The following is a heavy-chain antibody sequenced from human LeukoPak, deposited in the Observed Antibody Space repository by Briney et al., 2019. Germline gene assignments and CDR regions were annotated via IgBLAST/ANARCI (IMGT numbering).Heavy chain of an antibody. Sequence: GASVKVSCKASGYTFTSYGISWVRQAPGQGLEWMGWISAYNGNTNYAQKLQGRVTMTTDTSTSAAYMELRSLRSDDTALYYGAREWGSGWYWAFDSWGQGTLVTVS. V-gene: IGHV1-18*01. CDR3: AREWGSGWYWAFDS. D-gene: IGHD6-19*01. CDR1: GYTFTSYG. CDR2: ISAYNGNT. J-gene: IGHJ4*02.